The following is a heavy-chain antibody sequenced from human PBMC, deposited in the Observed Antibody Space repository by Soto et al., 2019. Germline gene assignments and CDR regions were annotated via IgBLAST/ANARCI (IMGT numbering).Heavy chain of an antibody. V-gene: IGHV2-5*01. D-gene: IGHD2-8*01. CDR1: AFSLSTNGVG. J-gene: IGHJ4*02. CDR2: IYWNEDK. Sequence: SGPTLVNRTHTLTLTCTFSAFSLSTNGVGVGWIRQPPGKPLEWLAVIYWNEDKRYSRSLKSRLSITKDTSKNQVVLTMTTMDCVGAAAYYCVHTVMVDAIPGGQYFDYWGRGILFPVSP. CDR3: VHTVMVDAIPGGQYFDY.